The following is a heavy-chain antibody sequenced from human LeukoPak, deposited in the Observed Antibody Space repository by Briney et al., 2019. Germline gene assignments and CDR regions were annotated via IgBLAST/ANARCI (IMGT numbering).Heavy chain of an antibody. J-gene: IGHJ4*02. CDR3: VRDGVGAPPFDY. V-gene: IGHV3-66*01. Sequence: GGSLRLSCAASGFTFSSYAMSWVRQAPGKGLEWVSVIYSGGSTYYADSVKGRFTISRDNSKNTLYLQMNSLRAEDTAVYYCVRDGVGAPPFDYWGQGVLVTVSS. CDR1: GFTFSSYA. D-gene: IGHD1-26*01. CDR2: IYSGGST.